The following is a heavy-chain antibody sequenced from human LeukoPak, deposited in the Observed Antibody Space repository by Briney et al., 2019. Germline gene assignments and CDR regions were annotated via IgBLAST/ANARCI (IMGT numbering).Heavy chain of an antibody. Sequence: GGSLRLSCAASGFTVSSNYMSWVRQAPGKGLKWVSVIYSGGSTYYADSVKGRFTISRDNSKNTLYLQMNSLRAEDTAVYYCARVDFDWLSVDYWGQGTLVTVSS. CDR1: GFTVSSNY. CDR3: ARVDFDWLSVDY. D-gene: IGHD3-9*01. V-gene: IGHV3-53*01. J-gene: IGHJ4*02. CDR2: IYSGGST.